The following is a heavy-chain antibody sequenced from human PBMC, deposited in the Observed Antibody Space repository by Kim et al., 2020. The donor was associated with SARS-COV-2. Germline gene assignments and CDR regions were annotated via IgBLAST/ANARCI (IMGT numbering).Heavy chain of an antibody. V-gene: IGHV5-10-1*01. J-gene: IGHJ6*02. CDR3: ARRGSSGWGYYYYYGMDV. D-gene: IGHD6-19*01. Sequence: GESLKISCKGSGYSFTSYWISWVRQMPGKGLEWMGRIDPSDSYTNYSPSFQGHVTISADKSISTAYLQWSSLKASDTAMYYCARRGSSGWGYYYYYGMDVWGQGTTVTVSS. CDR2: IDPSDSYT. CDR1: GYSFTSYW.